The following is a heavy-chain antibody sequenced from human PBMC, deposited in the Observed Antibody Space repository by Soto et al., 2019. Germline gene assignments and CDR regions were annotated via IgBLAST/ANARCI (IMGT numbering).Heavy chain of an antibody. V-gene: IGHV3-30*18. CDR1: GFTFSSYG. CDR2: ISYDGSNK. CDR3: AKAYCSGGSCYPNWFDP. Sequence: GGSLRLSCAASGFTFSSYGMHWVRQAPGKGLEWVAVISYDGSNKYYADSVKGRFTISRDNSKNTLYLQMNSLRAEDTAVYCCAKAYCSGGSCYPNWFDPWGQGTLVTVSS. D-gene: IGHD2-15*01. J-gene: IGHJ5*02.